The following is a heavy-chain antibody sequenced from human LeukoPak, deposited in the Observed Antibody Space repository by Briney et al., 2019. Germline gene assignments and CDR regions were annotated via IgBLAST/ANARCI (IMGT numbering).Heavy chain of an antibody. D-gene: IGHD2-15*01. Sequence: ASVKVSCKASGYTFTGYYMHWVRQAPGQGLEWMGWINPNSGVTKYAQKFQGRVTVTRDTSISTAYLELNRLSSDDSAVFYCARQADNNWFDSWGQGTLVTVSS. V-gene: IGHV1-2*02. CDR2: INPNSGVT. CDR3: ARQADNNWFDS. J-gene: IGHJ5*01. CDR1: GYTFTGYY.